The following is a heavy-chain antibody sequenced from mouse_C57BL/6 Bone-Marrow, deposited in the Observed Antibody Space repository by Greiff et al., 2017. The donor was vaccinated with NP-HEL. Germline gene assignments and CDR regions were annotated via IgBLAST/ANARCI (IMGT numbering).Heavy chain of an antibody. CDR2: FHPYNDDT. CDR1: GYTFTTYP. D-gene: IGHD2-3*01. CDR3: ARRGDGYSLGYFDV. J-gene: IGHJ1*03. Sequence: VQLVESGAELVKPGASVKMSCKASGYTFTTYPIEWMKQNHGKSLEWIGNFHPYNDDTKYNEKFKGKATLTVEKSSSTVYLKLSRLTSDDSAVYYCARRGDGYSLGYFDVWGTGTTVTVSS. V-gene: IGHV1-47*01.